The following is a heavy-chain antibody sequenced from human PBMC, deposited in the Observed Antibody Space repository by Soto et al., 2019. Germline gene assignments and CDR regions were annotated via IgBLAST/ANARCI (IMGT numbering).Heavy chain of an antibody. D-gene: IGHD5-12*01. CDR3: ARDMEWLRWGGDYFDY. CDR2: IKQDGSEK. Sequence: PGGSLRLSCAASGFTFSSYWMSWVRQAPGKGLEWVANIKQDGSEKYYVDSVKGRFTISRDNAKNSLYLQMNSLRAEDTAVYYCARDMEWLRWGGDYFDYWGQGTLVTVSS. CDR1: GFTFSSYW. J-gene: IGHJ4*02. V-gene: IGHV3-7*01.